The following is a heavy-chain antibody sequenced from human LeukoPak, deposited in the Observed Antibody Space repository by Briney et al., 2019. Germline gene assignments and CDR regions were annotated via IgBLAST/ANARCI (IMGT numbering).Heavy chain of an antibody. CDR2: IYYSGST. D-gene: IGHD3-10*01. Sequence: SETLSLTCTVSGGSISSYYWSWIRQPPGKGLEWIGYIYYSGSTNYNPSLKSRVTISVDTSKNQFSLKLSSVTAAGTAVYYCARDSIGDDAFDIWGQGTMVTVSS. CDR1: GGSISSYY. CDR3: ARDSIGDDAFDI. J-gene: IGHJ3*02. V-gene: IGHV4-59*01.